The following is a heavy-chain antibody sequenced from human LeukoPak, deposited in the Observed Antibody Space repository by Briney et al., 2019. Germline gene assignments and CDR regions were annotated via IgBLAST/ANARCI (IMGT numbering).Heavy chain of an antibody. CDR3: ARGGGGYYYGSGSYSPPPTGMDV. Sequence: SETLSLTCAVYGGSFSCYYWSWIRQPPGKGLEWIGEINHSGSINYNPSLKSRVTISVDTSKNQFSLKLSSVTAADTAVYYCARGGGGYYYGSGSYSPPPTGMDVWGKGTTVTVSS. D-gene: IGHD3-10*01. V-gene: IGHV4-34*01. CDR2: INHSGSI. J-gene: IGHJ6*03. CDR1: GGSFSCYY.